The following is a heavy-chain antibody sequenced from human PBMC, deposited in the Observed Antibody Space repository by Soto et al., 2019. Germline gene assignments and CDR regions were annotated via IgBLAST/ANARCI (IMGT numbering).Heavy chain of an antibody. CDR1: GYTFTNHG. CDR2: INPYTGNT. D-gene: IGHD2-2*01. V-gene: IGHV1-18*01. J-gene: IGHJ5*02. CDR3: ARARPPNPLPGSRFDP. Sequence: QVPLVQSGAEVKKPGASVRVSCKASGYTFTNHGIIWVRQAPGQGLEWMGWINPYTGNTNYAQYLQGRVIMTTDTSTSTAYMDLESMTSDDTAVYYCARARPPNPLPGSRFDPWGQGTLVTVSS.